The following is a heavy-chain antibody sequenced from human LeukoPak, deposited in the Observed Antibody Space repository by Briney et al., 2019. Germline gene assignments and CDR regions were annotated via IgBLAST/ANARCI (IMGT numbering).Heavy chain of an antibody. CDR1: GYSISSGYY. CDR3: ARSTLTINWFDP. V-gene: IGHV4-38-2*01. CDR2: IYHSGST. D-gene: IGHD1-14*01. J-gene: IGHJ5*02. Sequence: PSETLSLTCAVSGYSISSGYYWGWIRQPPGKRLEWIGSIYHSGSTYYNPSLKSRVTISVDTSKNQFSLKLSSVTAADTAVYYCARSTLTINWFDPWGQGTLVTVSS.